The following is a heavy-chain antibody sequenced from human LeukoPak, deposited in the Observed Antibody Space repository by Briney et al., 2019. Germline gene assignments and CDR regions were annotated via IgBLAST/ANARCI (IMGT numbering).Heavy chain of an antibody. V-gene: IGHV3-23*01. Sequence: GGSLRLSCAASGFTFSSYAMSWVRQAPGKGLEWVSAISGSGGSTYYADSVKGRFTISRDNSKNTLYQQMNSLRAEDTAVYYCAGSRDGRGYYMDVWGKGTTVTVSS. CDR3: AGSRDGRGYYMDV. D-gene: IGHD6-13*01. CDR2: ISGSGGST. CDR1: GFTFSSYA. J-gene: IGHJ6*03.